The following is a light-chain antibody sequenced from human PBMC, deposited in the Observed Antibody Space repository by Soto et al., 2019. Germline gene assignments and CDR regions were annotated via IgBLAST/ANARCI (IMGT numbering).Light chain of an antibody. V-gene: IGLV6-57*04. J-gene: IGLJ2*01. CDR1: SGSIVSNY. CDR3: QSYDSSNPVV. CDR2: EDD. Sequence: NFMLTQPHSVSESPGKTVTISCTRSSGSIVSNYVQWYQQRPGSAPTTLIYEDDQRPSGVPDRFSGSIDRSSNSASLTISGLKTEDEADYYCQSYDSSNPVVFGGGTKLTVL.